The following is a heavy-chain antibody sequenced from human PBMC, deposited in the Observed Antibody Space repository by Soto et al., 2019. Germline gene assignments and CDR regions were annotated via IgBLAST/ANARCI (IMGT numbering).Heavy chain of an antibody. D-gene: IGHD6-6*01. CDR1: GGSFSGYY. CDR3: GRQYSSSSLTRQYYYYYMDV. J-gene: IGHJ6*03. CDR2: INHSGST. Sequence: SETLSLTCAVYGGSFSGYYWSWIRQPPGKGLEWIGEINHSGSTNYNPSLKSRVTISVDTSKNQFSLKLSSVTAADTAVYYWGRQYSSSSLTRQYYYYYMDVWGKGTTVTVSS. V-gene: IGHV4-34*01.